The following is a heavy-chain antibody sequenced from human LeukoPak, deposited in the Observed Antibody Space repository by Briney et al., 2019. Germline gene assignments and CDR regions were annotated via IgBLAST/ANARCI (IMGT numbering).Heavy chain of an antibody. CDR2: IYDSGTT. D-gene: IGHD1-26*01. V-gene: IGHV4-59*08. CDR3: ASHGGSYFYY. CDR1: GGSISSYY. Sequence: SETLSLTFTVSGGSISSYYCSWIRQAPGKGLELSGYIYDSGTTKYNPSLMGRASISVDPSKHQFSLRLSSVAAADYAAYYCASHGGSYFYYWGQGTLVTVSS. J-gene: IGHJ4*02.